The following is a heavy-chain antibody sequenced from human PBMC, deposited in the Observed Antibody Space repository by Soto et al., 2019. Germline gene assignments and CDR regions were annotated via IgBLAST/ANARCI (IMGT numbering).Heavy chain of an antibody. V-gene: IGHV1-3*01. CDR2: INAGYGNT. CDR3: ARDTGDGTFDF. CDR1: GYTFSSYA. J-gene: IGHJ4*02. Sequence: QVHLVQSGAEVRKPGASVKVSCKASGYTFSSYAMHWVRQAPGQRLEWMGWINAGYGNTKSSQKFQDRVTISRDTSSSTAYMELTSLRSEDNAVYYCARDTGDGTFDFWGQGTLVTVSS. D-gene: IGHD7-27*01.